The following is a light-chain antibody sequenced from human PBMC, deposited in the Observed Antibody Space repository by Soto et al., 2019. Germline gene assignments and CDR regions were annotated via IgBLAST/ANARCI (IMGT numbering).Light chain of an antibody. J-gene: IGKJ2*01. Sequence: EIVLTQSPGTLSLSPGERATLSCRASQSVSSSYLAWYQQKPGQAPRLLIYGASNSAAGIPDRFSGSGSGTDFTLTISRLEPEDFEVYYCQQYGSSPYTFGQGTKLEIK. V-gene: IGKV3-20*01. CDR2: GAS. CDR3: QQYGSSPYT. CDR1: QSVSSSY.